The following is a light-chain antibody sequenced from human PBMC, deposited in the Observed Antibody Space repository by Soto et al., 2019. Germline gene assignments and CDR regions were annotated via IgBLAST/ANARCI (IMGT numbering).Light chain of an antibody. V-gene: IGLV1-40*01. CDR3: QSYDNSLSGYV. CDR1: SSNIGAGYD. CDR2: GNS. J-gene: IGLJ1*01. Sequence: QSVLTQLPSVSGAPGQRVTISCTGSSSNIGAGYDVHWYQQLPGTAPKLLIYGNSNRPSGVPDRISGSKSCTSASLAITGLQAEDEADYYCQSYDNSLSGYVFGTGTKLTVL.